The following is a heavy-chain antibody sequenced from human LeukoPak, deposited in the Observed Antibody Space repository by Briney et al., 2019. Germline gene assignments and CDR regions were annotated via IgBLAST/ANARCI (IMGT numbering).Heavy chain of an antibody. V-gene: IGHV3-7*01. CDR3: ARAHTPYSGGWYRY. CDR2: IKQDGSEK. D-gene: IGHD6-19*01. CDR1: GFTFSSYW. Sequence: GGSLRLSCAASGFTFSSYWMSWVRQAPGKGLEWVANIKQDGSEKYYVDSVKGRFTISRDNAKNSLYLQMNSLRAEDTAVYYCARAHTPYSGGWYRYWGQGTLVTVSS. J-gene: IGHJ4*02.